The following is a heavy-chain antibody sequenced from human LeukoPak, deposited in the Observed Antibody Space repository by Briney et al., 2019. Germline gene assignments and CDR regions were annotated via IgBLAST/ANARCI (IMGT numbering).Heavy chain of an antibody. CDR1: GGTFSSYA. CDR2: IIPRFGTP. CDR3: ATAPRSFTYQYGSGTYIANAFHI. V-gene: IGHV1-69*13. J-gene: IGHJ3*02. Sequence: ASVKVSCKAYGGTFSSYAINWVRQAPGQGLEWMGGIIPRFGTPIYAQKFQGRVTIIADDSSTTADMDESTTTAYMELNSLTSEDTAMYYCATAPRSFTYQYGSGTYIANAFHIWGPGTMVTVSS. D-gene: IGHD3-10*01.